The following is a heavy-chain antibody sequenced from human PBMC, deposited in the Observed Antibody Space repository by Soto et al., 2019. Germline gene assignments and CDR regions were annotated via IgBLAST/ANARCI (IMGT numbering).Heavy chain of an antibody. CDR3: ARDKSGTTVVMFWFDP. J-gene: IGHJ5*02. CDR2: IIPIFGTA. Sequence: SVKVSCKASGGTFSSYAISWVRQAPGQGLEWMGGIIPIFGTANYAQKFQGRVTITADKSTSTAYMELSSLRSEDTAVYYCARDKSGTTVVMFWFDPWGQGTLVTVSS. D-gene: IGHD4-17*01. CDR1: GGTFSSYA. V-gene: IGHV1-69*06.